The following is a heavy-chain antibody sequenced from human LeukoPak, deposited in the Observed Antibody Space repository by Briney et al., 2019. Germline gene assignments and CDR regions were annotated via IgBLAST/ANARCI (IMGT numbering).Heavy chain of an antibody. CDR3: ARRAGAYSHPYDY. CDR2: INSDGSST. CDR1: GFTFSSYW. V-gene: IGHV3-74*01. D-gene: IGHD4/OR15-4a*01. Sequence: TGGSLRLSCAASGFTFSSYWMHWVRQAPGKGLVWVSRINSDGSSTSYADSVKGRFTISRDNPKNTLYLQMNSLRAEDTAVYYCARRAGAYSHPYDYWGQGTLVTVSS. J-gene: IGHJ4*02.